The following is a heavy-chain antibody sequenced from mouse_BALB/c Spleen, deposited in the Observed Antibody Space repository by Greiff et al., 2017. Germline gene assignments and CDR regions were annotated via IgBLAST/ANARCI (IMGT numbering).Heavy chain of an antibody. J-gene: IGHJ1*01. CDR1: GFTFSSYA. V-gene: IGHV5-9-3*01. Sequence: EVHLVESGGGLVKPGGSLKLSCAASGFTFSSYAMSWVRQTPEKRLEWVATISSGGSYTYYPDSVKGRFTISRDNAKNTLYLQMSSLRSEDTAMYYCARRGFSFDVWGAGTTVTVSS. CDR2: ISSGGSYT. CDR3: ARRGFSFDV.